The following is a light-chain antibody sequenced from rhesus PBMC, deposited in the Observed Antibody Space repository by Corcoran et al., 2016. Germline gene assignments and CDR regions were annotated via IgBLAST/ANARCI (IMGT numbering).Light chain of an antibody. Sequence: DIQMTQSPSSLSASVGDRVTITCRAIQSINNYLNWYQQEPGKAPKLLIYGASTLESGVPSRFGGNGSWTDFTLTICSLQPEDFATYYCLQHNTYPFTFGPGTKLDIK. V-gene: IGKV1S19*01. CDR3: LQHNTYPFT. CDR2: GAS. J-gene: IGKJ3*01. CDR1: QSINNY.